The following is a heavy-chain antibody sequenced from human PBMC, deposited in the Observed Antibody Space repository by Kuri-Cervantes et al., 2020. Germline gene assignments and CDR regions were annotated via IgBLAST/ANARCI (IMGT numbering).Heavy chain of an antibody. V-gene: IGHV4-34*01. CDR2: INHSGST. CDR3: ARAIVVVVAAARRQYYFDY. Sequence: GSLRLSCAVYGGSFSGYYWNWIRQPPGKGLEWIGEINHSGSTNYNPSLKSRVTILVDTSKNQFSLKLSSVTAADTAVYYCARAIVVVVAAARRQYYFDYWGQGTLVTVSS. D-gene: IGHD2-15*01. J-gene: IGHJ4*02. CDR1: GGSFSGYY.